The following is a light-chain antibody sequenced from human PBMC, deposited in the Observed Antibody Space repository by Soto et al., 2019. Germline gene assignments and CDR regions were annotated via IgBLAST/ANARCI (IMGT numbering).Light chain of an antibody. V-gene: IGKV1-39*01. Sequence: DIQMTQSPSSLSASVGDRVTITFRASQSISGYLNWHQQKPGKAPKLLIYATSTLESGVPSRFSGSGSGTDFTLTISSLQPEDFATYHCQQGYTTPITFGQGTRLEIK. CDR1: QSISGY. CDR2: ATS. CDR3: QQGYTTPIT. J-gene: IGKJ5*01.